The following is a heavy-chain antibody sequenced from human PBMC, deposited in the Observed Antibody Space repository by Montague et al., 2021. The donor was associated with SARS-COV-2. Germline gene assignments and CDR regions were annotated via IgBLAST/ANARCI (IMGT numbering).Heavy chain of an antibody. V-gene: IGHV4-61*10. CDR1: GDSMTSGSYF. D-gene: IGHD2-15*01. J-gene: IGHJ4*02. CDR3: AKAQNICFIANCVNYFDL. Sequence: SETLSLTCSVSGDSMTSGSYFWTWIRQPAGKGLEWIGHVQTSGTSNYNPSLKSRVSMSLDTSKNHFSLRLSAVTAADTARYYCAKAQNICFIANCVNYFDLWGLGALVTVSS. CDR2: VQTSGTS.